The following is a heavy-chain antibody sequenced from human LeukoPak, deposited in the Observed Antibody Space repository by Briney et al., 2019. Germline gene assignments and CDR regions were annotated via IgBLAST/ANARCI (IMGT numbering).Heavy chain of an antibody. Sequence: GGSLRLSCAASGFTFSNYAMSWVRQAPGKGLEWVSSITGNALNTYQADFIKGRFTISRDDSKNTLYLHLSRLRVEGTAVYYCAKLQDFYDNSGYSYFDNWGQGTPVTVSS. CDR1: GFTFSNYA. CDR2: ITGNALNT. D-gene: IGHD3-22*01. J-gene: IGHJ4*02. CDR3: AKLQDFYDNSGYSYFDN. V-gene: IGHV3-23*01.